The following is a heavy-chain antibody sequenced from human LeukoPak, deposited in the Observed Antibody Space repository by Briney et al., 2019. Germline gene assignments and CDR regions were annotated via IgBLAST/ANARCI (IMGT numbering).Heavy chain of an antibody. CDR2: IYHSGST. D-gene: IGHD2-2*01. J-gene: IGHJ3*02. Sequence: PSGTLSFTCAVSGGSISSSNWWSWVRQPPGKGLEWIGEIYHSGSTNYNPSLESRVSISVDKSKNLFSLKLNSVTAADTAVYYCARNANPTDAFDIWGQGTMVTVFS. CDR1: GGSISSSNW. CDR3: ARNANPTDAFDI. V-gene: IGHV4-4*02.